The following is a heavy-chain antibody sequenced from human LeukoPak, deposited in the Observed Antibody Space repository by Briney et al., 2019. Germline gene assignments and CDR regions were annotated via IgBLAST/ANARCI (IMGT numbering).Heavy chain of an antibody. D-gene: IGHD6-13*01. J-gene: IGHJ3*02. CDR3: ARDGYTDAFDI. Sequence: SSETLSLTCTVSGGSISSGDYYWSWIRQPPGKGLEWIGYIYYSGSTYYNPSLKSRVTISVDTSKNQFSLKLSSVTAADTAVYYCARDGYTDAFDIWGQGTMVTVSS. CDR2: IYYSGST. CDR1: GGSISSGDYY. V-gene: IGHV4-30-4*08.